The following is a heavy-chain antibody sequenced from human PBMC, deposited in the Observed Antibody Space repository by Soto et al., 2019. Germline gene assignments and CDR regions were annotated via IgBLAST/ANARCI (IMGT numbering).Heavy chain of an antibody. V-gene: IGHV3-13*05. J-gene: IGHJ6*02. CDR1: GFTFRNYD. CDR3: ARTDRDFYGLDV. Sequence: EVQLVESGGGLVQPGGSLRLSCEASGFTFRNYDMHWVRQGTGKGLGWVSGISAAGDPDYADSGEGRFTIARENAQNAFFLQRNSLRVGDTAGYYCARTDRDFYGLDVWGQGTTVIVSS. CDR2: ISAAGDP.